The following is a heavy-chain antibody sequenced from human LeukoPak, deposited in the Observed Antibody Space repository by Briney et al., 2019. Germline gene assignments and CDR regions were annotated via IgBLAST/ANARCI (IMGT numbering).Heavy chain of an antibody. CDR2: IYTSGST. D-gene: IGHD3-9*01. CDR1: GGSISSGSYY. J-gene: IGHJ6*03. CDR3: ASGDGSYYDILTGYHIPRDSDYYYYMDV. Sequence: PSQTLSLTCTVSGGSISSGSYYWSWIRQPAGKGLEWIGRIYTSGSTNYNPSLKSRVTISVDTSKNQFSLKLSSVTAADTAVYYCASGDGSYYDILTGYHIPRDSDYYYYMDVWGKGTTVTISS. V-gene: IGHV4-61*02.